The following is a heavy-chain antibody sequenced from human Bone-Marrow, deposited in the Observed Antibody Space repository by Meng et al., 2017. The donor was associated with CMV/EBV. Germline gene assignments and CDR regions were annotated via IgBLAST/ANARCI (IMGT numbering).Heavy chain of an antibody. CDR2: IQYDGSKE. CDR1: RFRFSDYG. D-gene: IGHD2-15*01. V-gene: IGHV3-30*02. Sequence: GGSLRLSCAAFRFRFSDYGMHWVRQAPGRGLEWVAGIQYDGSKEYYADSLKGRFTISRDNSKYALYLQMNSLRPEDTAMYYCAKDTSLSFWGQGTLVTVSS. CDR3: AKDTSLSF. J-gene: IGHJ4*02.